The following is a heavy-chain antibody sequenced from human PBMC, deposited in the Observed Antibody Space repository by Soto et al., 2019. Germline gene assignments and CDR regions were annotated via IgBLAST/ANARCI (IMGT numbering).Heavy chain of an antibody. CDR2: IYHSGST. CDR1: GGSISSGGYY. Sequence: SETLSLTCTVSGGSISSGGYYWSWIRQHPGKGLEWIGYIYHSGSTYYNPSLKSRVTISVDRSKNQFSLKLSSVTAADTAVYYCARGTHKMRAFDIWGQGTMVTVSS. J-gene: IGHJ3*02. CDR3: ARGTHKMRAFDI. V-gene: IGHV4-30-2*01.